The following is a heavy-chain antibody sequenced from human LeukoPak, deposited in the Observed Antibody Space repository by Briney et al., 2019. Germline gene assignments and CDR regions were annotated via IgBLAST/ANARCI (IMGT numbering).Heavy chain of an antibody. CDR1: GFTFSSYA. J-gene: IGHJ2*01. D-gene: IGHD2-15*01. CDR3: ARRAYCSGGSCYPSWYFDL. CDR2: IYYSGST. V-gene: IGHV4-59*08. Sequence: TGGSLRLSCAASGFTFSSYAMSWVRQAPGKGLEWIGYIYYSGSTNYNPSLKSRVTISVDTSKNQVSLKLSSVTAADTAVYYCARRAYCSGGSCYPSWYFDLWGRGTLVTVSS.